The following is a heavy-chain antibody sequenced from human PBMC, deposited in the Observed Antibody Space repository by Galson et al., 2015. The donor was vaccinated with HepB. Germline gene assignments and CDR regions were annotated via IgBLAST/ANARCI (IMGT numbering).Heavy chain of an antibody. J-gene: IGHJ3*02. CDR3: AQRRNAAAAAFDI. V-gene: IGHV2-5*01. CDR2: IYYNDDK. CDR1: GFSVSTSGVG. Sequence: PALVKPTQTLTLTCTFSGFSVSTSGVGVGWLRQPPEKALEWLALIYYNDDKRYSPSLKSRLTITKDTSKNQVVLTMTSMDPVDTATYYCAQRRNAAAAAFDIWGQGTMVTVSS. D-gene: IGHD6-13*01.